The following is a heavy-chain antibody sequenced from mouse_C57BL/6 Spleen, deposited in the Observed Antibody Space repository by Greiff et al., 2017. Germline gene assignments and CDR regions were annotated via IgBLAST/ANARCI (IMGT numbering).Heavy chain of an antibody. CDR1: GYTFTSYG. CDR3: ARAHYYGSRDYAMDY. D-gene: IGHD1-1*01. V-gene: IGHV1-81*01. CDR2: IYPRSGNT. J-gene: IGHJ4*01. Sequence: QVQLKQSGAELARPGASVKLSCKASGYTFTSYGISWVKQRTGQGLEWIGEIYPRSGNTYYNEKFKGKATLTADKSSSTAYMELRSLTSEDSAVYFCARAHYYGSRDYAMDYWGQGTSVTVSS.